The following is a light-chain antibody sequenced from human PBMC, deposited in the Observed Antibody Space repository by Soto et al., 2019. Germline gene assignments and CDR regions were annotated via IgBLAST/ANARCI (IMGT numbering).Light chain of an antibody. Sequence: DIQLTQSPSSVSASVGDIVTITCRASQAMNNWLAWYQQKPGEPPKLLIFDASTLQTGVPSRFSGSGSGTDFTLTISSLQPEDFATYFCQQANSFPYTFVPGTKLEIK. CDR2: DAS. CDR1: QAMNNW. J-gene: IGKJ2*01. CDR3: QQANSFPYT. V-gene: IGKV1-12*01.